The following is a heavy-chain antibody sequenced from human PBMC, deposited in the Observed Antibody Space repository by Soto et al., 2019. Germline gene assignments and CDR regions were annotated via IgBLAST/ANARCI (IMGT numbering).Heavy chain of an antibody. J-gene: IGHJ4*02. D-gene: IGHD3-16*02. V-gene: IGHV4-34*01. CDR1: SQSFSDYY. CDR2: IDRSGRT. CDR3: ALWGSYRSFDN. Sequence: PSETLSLTCTMYSQSFSDYYWNWIRQTPGKGLVWIGEIDRSGRTKYNPPRKSRVAISVDTSKNKFSLKVTSMTAADTAVYYCALWGSYRSFDNWGQGTLVTVSS.